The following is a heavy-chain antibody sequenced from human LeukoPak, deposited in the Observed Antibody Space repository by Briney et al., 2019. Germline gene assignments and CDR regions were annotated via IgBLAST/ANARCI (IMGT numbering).Heavy chain of an antibody. V-gene: IGHV3-30*03. CDR1: GFTFSSYG. D-gene: IGHD2-2*01. CDR2: ISYDGSNK. J-gene: IGHJ6*04. Sequence: PGGSLRLSCAASGFTFSSYGMHWVRQAPGKGLEWVAVISYDGSNKYYADSVKGRFTISRDNSKNTLYLQMNSLRAEDTAVYYCARESCSSTSCYYYYYYGMDVWGKGTTVTVSS. CDR3: ARESCSSTSCYYYYYYGMDV.